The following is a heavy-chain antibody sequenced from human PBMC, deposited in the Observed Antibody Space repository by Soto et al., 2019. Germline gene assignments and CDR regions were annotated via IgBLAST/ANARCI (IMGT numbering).Heavy chain of an antibody. D-gene: IGHD6-13*01. CDR3: AGGIAAAGTNWFDP. J-gene: IGHJ5*02. Sequence: GGSLRLSCAASGFTFSSYSMNWVRQAPGKGLEWVSSISSSSSYIYYADSVKGRFTISRDNAKNSLYLQMNSLRAEDTAVYYCAGGIAAAGTNWFDPWGQGTLVTVSS. CDR1: GFTFSSYS. CDR2: ISSSSSYI. V-gene: IGHV3-21*01.